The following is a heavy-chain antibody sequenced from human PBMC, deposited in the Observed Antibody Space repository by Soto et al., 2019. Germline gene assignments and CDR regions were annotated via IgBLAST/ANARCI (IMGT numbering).Heavy chain of an antibody. CDR1: GFTFSSYE. D-gene: IGHD3-10*01. CDR2: ISSSGSTI. CDR3: ARDGPGATMVRVWFDP. V-gene: IGHV3-48*03. Sequence: EVQLVESGGGLVQPGGSLRLSCAASGFTFSSYEMNWVRQAPGKGLEWVSYISSSGSTIYYADSVKGRFTISRDNAKNSLYLQMNSLRAEDSAVYYCARDGPGATMVRVWFDPWGQGTLVTVSS. J-gene: IGHJ5*02.